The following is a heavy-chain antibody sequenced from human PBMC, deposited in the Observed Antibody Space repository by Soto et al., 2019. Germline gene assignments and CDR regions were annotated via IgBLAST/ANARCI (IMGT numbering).Heavy chain of an antibody. D-gene: IGHD3-3*01. J-gene: IGHJ5*02. V-gene: IGHV1-8*01. CDR1: GYTFTNYD. CDR2: MNPDTGNT. Sequence: ASVKVSCKASGYTFTNYDINWVRQATGQGLEWMGWMNPDTGNTGYSQKFQGRLTMTRDTSISTAYMELSSLGSNDTAVYYCARGRITGTLWGSYNWFDPWGQGTLVTVSS. CDR3: ARGRITGTLWGSYNWFDP.